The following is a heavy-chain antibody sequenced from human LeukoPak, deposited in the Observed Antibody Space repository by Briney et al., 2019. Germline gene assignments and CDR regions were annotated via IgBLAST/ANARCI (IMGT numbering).Heavy chain of an antibody. CDR2: ISYDGSNK. D-gene: IGHD3-3*01. J-gene: IGHJ5*02. V-gene: IGHV3-30-3*01. CDR3: ARDHFGSYDFWSGYTPRVPFDP. CDR1: GFTLSTYT. Sequence: PGGSLRLSCAASGFTLSTYTMHWVRQAPGEGLEWVAVISYDGSNKYYADSVKGRFTISRDNSKNTLYLQMNSLRAEDTAVYYCARDHFGSYDFWSGYTPRVPFDPWGQGTLVTVSS.